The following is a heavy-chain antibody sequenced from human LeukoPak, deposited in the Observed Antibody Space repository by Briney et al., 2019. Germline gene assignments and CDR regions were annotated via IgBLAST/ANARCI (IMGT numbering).Heavy chain of an antibody. Sequence: GGSLRLSCAASGFTFSSYDMSWVRQAPGKGLEWVSSISGSGGSTYYADSVKGRFTISRDNSKNTLYLQMNSLRADDTAVYYCARYQLQLTTGYYYYYGMDVWGQGTTVTVSS. CDR3: ARYQLQLTTGYYYYYGMDV. CDR1: GFTFSSYD. D-gene: IGHD2-2*01. J-gene: IGHJ6*02. V-gene: IGHV3-23*01. CDR2: ISGSGGST.